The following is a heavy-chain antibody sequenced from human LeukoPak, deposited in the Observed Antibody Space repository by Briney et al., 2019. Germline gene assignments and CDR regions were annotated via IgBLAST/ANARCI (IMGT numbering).Heavy chain of an antibody. V-gene: IGHV3-33*08. Sequence: GGSLRPSCAASGFTFSSYEMNWVRQAPGKGLEWVAVIWYDGSNKYYADSVKGRFTISRDNSKNTLYLQMNSLRAEDTAVYYCAREGGGDGPFDYWGQGTLVTVSS. CDR3: AREGGGDGPFDY. D-gene: IGHD3-10*01. CDR1: GFTFSSYE. J-gene: IGHJ4*02. CDR2: IWYDGSNK.